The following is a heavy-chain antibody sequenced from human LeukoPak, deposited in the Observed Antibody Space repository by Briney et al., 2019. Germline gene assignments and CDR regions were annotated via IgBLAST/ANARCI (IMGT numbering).Heavy chain of an antibody. CDR1: GFIFSSFG. J-gene: IGHJ5*01. V-gene: IGHV3-7*01. CDR2: IKQDGSEK. D-gene: IGHD3-10*01. Sequence: PGGSLRLSCAASGFIFSSFGMHWVRQAPGKGLEWVANIKQDGSEKYYVDSVKGRFTISRDNAKNSLYLQMNSLRAEDTAVYYCAKEGAYPIITYDSWGQGTLVTVSS. CDR3: AKEGAYPIITYDS.